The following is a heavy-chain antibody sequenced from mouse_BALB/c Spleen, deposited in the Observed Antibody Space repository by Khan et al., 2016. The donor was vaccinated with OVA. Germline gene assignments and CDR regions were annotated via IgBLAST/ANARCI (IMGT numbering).Heavy chain of an antibody. V-gene: IGHV1S136*01. CDR1: GYTFTSYV. CDR2: IYPYNDDT. Sequence: VRLQQSGPELVKPGASVKMSCKASGYTFTSYVMHWVKQKPGQGLEWIGYIYPYNDDTKYNEKFKGKATLTSDKSSSTAYMELSSRTSEEAAVYICARNDRSDVYFDCWGQGTTLTVSS. CDR3: ARNDRSDVYFDC. D-gene: IGHD2-14*01. J-gene: IGHJ2*01.